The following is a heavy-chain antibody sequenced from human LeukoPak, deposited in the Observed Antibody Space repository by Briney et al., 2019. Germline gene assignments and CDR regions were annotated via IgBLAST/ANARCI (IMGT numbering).Heavy chain of an antibody. CDR3: ARGGGGVAGQLSPDY. Sequence: ASVKVSCKASEYTFTSYYMHWVRQAPGQGLEWMGIINPSGGSTGYAQKFQGRVTMTRDTSTYTVYMELSSLRSEDTAVYYCARGGGGVAGQLSPDYWGPGTLVTVSP. CDR2: INPSGGST. J-gene: IGHJ4*02. CDR1: EYTFTSYY. V-gene: IGHV1-46*01. D-gene: IGHD6-19*01.